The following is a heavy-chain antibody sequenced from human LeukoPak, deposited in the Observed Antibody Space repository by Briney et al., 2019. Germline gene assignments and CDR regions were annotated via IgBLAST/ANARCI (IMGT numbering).Heavy chain of an antibody. V-gene: IGHV1-46*01. Sequence: ASVKVSCKASGYTFTSHYIHWVRQAPAQGLEWMGIINPSGGSTSYAQMFQGRVTITRDTSTSTVYMELSSLRSEDTAVYYCARDRGGNTYWFDPWGQGTLVTVSS. CDR3: ARDRGGNTYWFDP. D-gene: IGHD4-23*01. CDR1: GYTFTSHY. CDR2: INPSGGST. J-gene: IGHJ5*02.